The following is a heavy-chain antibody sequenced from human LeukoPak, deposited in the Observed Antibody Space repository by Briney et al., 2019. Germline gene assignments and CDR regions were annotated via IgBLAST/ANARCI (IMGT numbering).Heavy chain of an antibody. D-gene: IGHD3-10*01. V-gene: IGHV1-8*02. Sequence: GASVKVSCKASGYTFTSYDINWVRQATGQGLEWMGRMNPNSGNTGYAQKFQGRVTMTRDTSTSTVYMELSSLRSEDTAVYYCARDPGFGDGNWFDPWGQGTLVTVSS. CDR2: MNPNSGNT. J-gene: IGHJ5*02. CDR3: ARDPGFGDGNWFDP. CDR1: GYTFTSYD.